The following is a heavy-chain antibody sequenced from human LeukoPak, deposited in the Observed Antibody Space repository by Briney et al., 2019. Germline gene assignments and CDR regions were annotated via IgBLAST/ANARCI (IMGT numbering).Heavy chain of an antibody. CDR2: ISYDGSNK. CDR3: AKDQGKSSGWLYGMDV. J-gene: IGHJ6*02. D-gene: IGHD6-19*01. Sequence: GGSLRLSCAASGFTFSSYAMHWARQAPGKGLEWVAVISYDGSNKYYADSVKGRFTISRDNSKNTLYLQMNSLRAEDTAVYYCAKDQGKSSGWLYGMDVWGQGTTVTVSS. CDR1: GFTFSSYA. V-gene: IGHV3-30*04.